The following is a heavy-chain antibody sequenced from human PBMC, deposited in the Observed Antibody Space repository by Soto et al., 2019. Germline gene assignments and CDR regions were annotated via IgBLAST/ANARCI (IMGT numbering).Heavy chain of an antibody. J-gene: IGHJ3*02. V-gene: IGHV3-9*01. Sequence: GGSLRLSCAASGFTFDDYAMHWVRQAPGKGLEWVSGISWNSGSIGYADSVKGRFTISRDNAKNSLYLQMNSLRAEDTALYYCAKAVPDYYGSVPYAFDIWGQGTMVTVSS. CDR3: AKAVPDYYGSVPYAFDI. CDR1: GFTFDDYA. D-gene: IGHD3-10*01. CDR2: ISWNSGSI.